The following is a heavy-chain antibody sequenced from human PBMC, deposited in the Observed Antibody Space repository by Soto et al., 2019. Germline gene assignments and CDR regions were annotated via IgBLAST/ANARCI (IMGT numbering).Heavy chain of an antibody. J-gene: IGHJ5*02. V-gene: IGHV1-2*02. CDR1: GYTFTGYY. CDR3: ARAALIRWVVVTPSSWFDP. Sequence: GAAVKVSCKASGYTFTGYYMHWVRQAPGQGLEWMGWINPNSGGTNYAQKFQGRVTMTRDTSISTAYMELSRLRSDDTAVYYCARAALIRWVVVTPSSWFDPWGQGTLVTVSS. D-gene: IGHD3-22*01. CDR2: INPNSGGT.